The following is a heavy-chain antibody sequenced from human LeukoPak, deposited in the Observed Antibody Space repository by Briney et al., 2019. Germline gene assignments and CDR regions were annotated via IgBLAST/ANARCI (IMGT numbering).Heavy chain of an antibody. D-gene: IGHD6-6*01. Sequence: ASVKLSCKAAEYPFSPYDINWVRQATGHGLEWMGWMNPNSGNTGYAQKFQGRVTMTTNTSISTAYMELSSLRSEDTAVYYCARGLPLNTKRSIAARRNNWFDPWGQGTLVTVSS. V-gene: IGHV1-8*01. J-gene: IGHJ5*02. CDR1: EYPFSPYD. CDR3: ARGLPLNTKRSIAARRNNWFDP. CDR2: MNPNSGNT.